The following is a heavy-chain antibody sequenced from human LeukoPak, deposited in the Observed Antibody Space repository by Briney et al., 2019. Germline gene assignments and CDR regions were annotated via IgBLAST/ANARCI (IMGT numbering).Heavy chain of an antibody. D-gene: IGHD5-18*01. Sequence: GASVKASCTASGYTFTTYYMHWVRQAPGQGLEWMGWINPNSGGTNYAQRFQGWVTMTRDTSISTVYMELSSLKSDDTAVYYCARGRYSYAYDYWGQGTLVTVSS. CDR2: INPNSGGT. J-gene: IGHJ4*02. CDR1: GYTFTTYY. CDR3: ARGRYSYAYDY. V-gene: IGHV1-2*04.